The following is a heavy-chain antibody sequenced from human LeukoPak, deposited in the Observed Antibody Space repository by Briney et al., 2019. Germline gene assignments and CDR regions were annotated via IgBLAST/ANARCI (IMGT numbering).Heavy chain of an antibody. Sequence: AASVKVSCKASGYTFTSYGISWVRQAPGQGLEWMGWISAYNGNTNYAQKLQGRVTMTTDTSTSTAYMELRSLRSDDTAVYYCARVPYDSSGYHYVHYYYMDVWGKGTTVTISS. CDR1: GYTFTSYG. J-gene: IGHJ6*03. CDR3: ARVPYDSSGYHYVHYYYMDV. V-gene: IGHV1-18*01. CDR2: ISAYNGNT. D-gene: IGHD3-22*01.